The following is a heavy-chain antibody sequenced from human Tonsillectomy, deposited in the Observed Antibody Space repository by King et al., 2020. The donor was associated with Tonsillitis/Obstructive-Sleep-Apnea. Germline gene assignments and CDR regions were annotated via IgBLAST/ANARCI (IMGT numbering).Heavy chain of an antibody. J-gene: IGHJ6*03. V-gene: IGHV4-39*01. Sequence: MQLQESGPGLVKSSETLSLTCTVSGDSISSSLYYWGWIRQPAGKGLEWIGTIYYSGTTYYNPSLESRATISVDTSKNQFSLKLSSVIAADTAVYYCARHTRDSNSWDYFYYMDVWGEGTTVTVSS. D-gene: IGHD2-2*01. CDR1: GDSISSSLYY. CDR2: IYYSGTT. CDR3: ARHTRDSNSWDYFYYMDV.